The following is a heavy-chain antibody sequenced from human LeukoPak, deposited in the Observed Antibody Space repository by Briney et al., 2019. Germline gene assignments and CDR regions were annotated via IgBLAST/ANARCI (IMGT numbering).Heavy chain of an antibody. CDR3: AKSSGSGFDH. J-gene: IGHJ4*02. D-gene: IGHD1-26*01. V-gene: IGHV3-30*02. CDR2: IRKDGSHK. CDR1: GFTFSDHD. Sequence: PGGSLRLSCGASGFTFSDHDMHWVRQAPGKGLEWVTFIRKDGSHKFYVDSVRGRFTISRDNSKNTVSLQMNSLGTDDTAVYFCAKSSGSGFDHWGQGTLVTVSS.